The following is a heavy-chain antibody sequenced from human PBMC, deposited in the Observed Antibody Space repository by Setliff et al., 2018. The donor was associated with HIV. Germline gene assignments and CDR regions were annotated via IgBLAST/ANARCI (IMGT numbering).Heavy chain of an antibody. CDR2: IHYSGAT. D-gene: IGHD3-16*01. J-gene: IGHJ3*02. CDR3: ARVGHETGGAFDN. Sequence: NPSETLSLTCTVSGVSITYNYWTWIRQPPGKGPEWIGYIHYSGATAFNPSLNSRVTMSMDPSKNQVSLKMTSVTAADTATYYCARVGHETGGAFDNWGQGTTVTVSS. V-gene: IGHV4-59*01. CDR1: GVSITYNY.